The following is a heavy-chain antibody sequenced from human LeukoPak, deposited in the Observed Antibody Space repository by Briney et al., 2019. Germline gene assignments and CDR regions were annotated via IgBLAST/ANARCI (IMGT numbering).Heavy chain of an antibody. CDR2: INRYGDST. V-gene: IGHV3-64*01. J-gene: IGHJ4*02. CDR1: GFTFSSYA. CDR3: ARARRDCSGSSCYSYYFDF. Sequence: GGSLRLSCAASGFTFSSYAIHWVRQAPGKGLEFVSAINRYGDSTYYANSVKGRFTISRDDSKNTVYLQMASLRAEDMAVYYCARARRDCSGSSCYSYYFDFWGQGTLVTVSS. D-gene: IGHD2-15*01.